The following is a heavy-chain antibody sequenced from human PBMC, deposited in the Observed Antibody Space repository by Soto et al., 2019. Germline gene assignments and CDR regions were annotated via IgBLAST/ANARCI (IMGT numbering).Heavy chain of an antibody. J-gene: IGHJ4*02. CDR3: ARDEGRFIIAARISFDY. V-gene: IGHV1-18*01. Sequence: QVQLVQSGAEVKKPGASVKVSCKATGYTFTSYGISWVRQAPGQGLEWMGWISAYNGNTNYAQKLQGRVTMTTDTSTSTAYMELRSLRSDDTAVYYCARDEGRFIIAARISFDYWGQGTLVTVSS. CDR2: ISAYNGNT. D-gene: IGHD6-6*01. CDR1: GYTFTSYG.